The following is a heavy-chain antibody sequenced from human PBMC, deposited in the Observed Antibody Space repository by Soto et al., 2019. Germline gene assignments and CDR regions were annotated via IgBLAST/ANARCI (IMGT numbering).Heavy chain of an antibody. CDR3: ARDRAVSARGSFDY. V-gene: IGHV4-4*02. J-gene: IGHJ4*02. Sequence: QVQLQESGPGLVEPSGTLSLTCAVSGGSVSSTNWWSWVRQPPGKGLEWIGEIYHSGSPYYNPSLKSRFTISVDKSKNQFSLRLSSVTAADTAVYFCARDRAVSARGSFDYWGQGTLVTVSS. CDR1: GGSVSSTNW. D-gene: IGHD6-19*01. CDR2: IYHSGSP.